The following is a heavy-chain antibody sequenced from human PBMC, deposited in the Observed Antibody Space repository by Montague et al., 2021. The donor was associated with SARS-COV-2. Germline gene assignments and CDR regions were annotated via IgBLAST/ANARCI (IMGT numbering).Heavy chain of an antibody. Sequence: SLRLSCAASGFTFDDYAMHWVRQAPGKGLEWVSGISWNSGSIGYADSVKGRFTISRDNAKNSLYLQMNSLRAEDTALYYCAKDRALLPYSLHCSSTSCYESAGYYDYGMDVWGQGTTVTVSS. D-gene: IGHD2-2*01. CDR3: AKDRALLPYSLHCSSTSCYESAGYYDYGMDV. CDR1: GFTFDDYA. J-gene: IGHJ6*02. CDR2: ISWNSGSI. V-gene: IGHV3-9*01.